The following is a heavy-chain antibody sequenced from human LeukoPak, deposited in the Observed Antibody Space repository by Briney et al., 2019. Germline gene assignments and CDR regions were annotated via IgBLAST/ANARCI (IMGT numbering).Heavy chain of an antibody. J-gene: IGHJ4*02. CDR1: GFTFGSYA. CDR3: AKGRKWELPLDY. CDR2: FSGSGTRT. V-gene: IGHV3-23*01. D-gene: IGHD1-26*01. Sequence: PGASLRLSCAASGFTFGSYAMSWVRQAPGKGLEWVSVFSGSGTRTYYADSVKGRFTISRDNSKNTLYLQMNSLRAEDTAVYYCAKGRKWELPLDYWGQGTLVTVSS.